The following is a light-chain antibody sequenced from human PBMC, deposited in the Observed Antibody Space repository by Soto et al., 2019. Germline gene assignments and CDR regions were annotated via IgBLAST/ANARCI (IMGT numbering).Light chain of an antibody. V-gene: IGKV1-5*03. CDR3: QQCNSYPWT. Sequence: DGQRTKTTSTLSASVGVRVTLPCLASQSISSLFAWYHQKPGKAPKLLIYKASSLESGVPARFSGSGSGTEFTLTISSLQPDDFATYYCQQCNSYPWTFGQGTKVDIK. J-gene: IGKJ1*01. CDR2: KAS. CDR1: QSISSL.